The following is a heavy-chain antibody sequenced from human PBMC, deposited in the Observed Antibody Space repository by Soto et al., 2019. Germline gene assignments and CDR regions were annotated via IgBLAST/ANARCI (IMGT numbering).Heavy chain of an antibody. CDR1: GFTFSSYS. J-gene: IGHJ4*02. V-gene: IGHV3-48*01. D-gene: IGHD6-13*01. CDR2: IGSSSTTI. Sequence: EVQLVESGGGLVQPGGSLRLSCAASGFTFSSYSFNWVRQAPGKGLEWLSYIGSSSTTIYYADSVKGRFIISRDNAKNSLYLQMNSLRPEDTAVYHCAREQQLAFDNWGQGTRVTVSS. CDR3: AREQQLAFDN.